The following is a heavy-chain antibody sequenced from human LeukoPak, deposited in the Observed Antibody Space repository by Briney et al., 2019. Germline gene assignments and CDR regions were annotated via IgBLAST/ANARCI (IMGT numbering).Heavy chain of an antibody. Sequence: GGSLRLSCAASGFTFSSYWMSWVRQAPGKGLEWVANIKQDGSEKYYVDSGKGRFTISRDNAKNSLYLQMNSLRAEDTAVYYCARDAPGITIFGAGWGQGTLVTVSS. CDR2: IKQDGSEK. V-gene: IGHV3-7*01. D-gene: IGHD3-3*01. J-gene: IGHJ4*02. CDR3: ARDAPGITIFGAG. CDR1: GFTFSSYW.